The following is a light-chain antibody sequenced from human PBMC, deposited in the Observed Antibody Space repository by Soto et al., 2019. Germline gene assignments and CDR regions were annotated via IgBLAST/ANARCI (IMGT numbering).Light chain of an antibody. CDR1: QSVLFSSNNKHF. J-gene: IGKJ2*01. CDR2: WAS. Sequence: DIVMTQSPDSLAVSLGERATINCKSSQSVLFSSNNKHFLAWYQQKPGHPPKLLIYWASTREAGGPDRCSGSGSGTDFTLTISSLQAEDVAIYDWQQYYSTPYTFGQGNNLEIK. CDR3: QQYYSTPYT. V-gene: IGKV4-1*01.